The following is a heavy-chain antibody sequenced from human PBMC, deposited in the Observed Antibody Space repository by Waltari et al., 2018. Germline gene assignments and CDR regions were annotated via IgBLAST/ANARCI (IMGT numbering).Heavy chain of an antibody. J-gene: IGHJ6*02. Sequence: EVLLVESGGSLVQPGGSLRLSCAASGFTFNGYWMYWVRQGPGKGVVGVETISSNGNYGTYADSVRGRFTIAGDNAKNTLYLQMNSLTAEDTAVYYCARAFVNIAARGMDAWGQGTAVTVSS. CDR1: GFTFNGYW. CDR2: ISSNGNYG. CDR3: ARAFVNIAARGMDA. V-gene: IGHV3-74*01. D-gene: IGHD6-13*01.